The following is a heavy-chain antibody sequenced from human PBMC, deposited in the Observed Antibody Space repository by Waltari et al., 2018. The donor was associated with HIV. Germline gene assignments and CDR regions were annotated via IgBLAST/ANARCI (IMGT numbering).Heavy chain of an antibody. Sequence: EVKVVESGGGLVQHGSSLRLSCAASDFHFSRYEMNWVRQAPGKGLEWLSYISDSGSTRYYADSVKGRFTISRDNAKNSLYLQMNSLRAEDTAVYYCAATRYYYDSSGRWGQGTLVTVSS. V-gene: IGHV3-48*03. CDR3: AATRYYYDSSGR. J-gene: IGHJ4*02. D-gene: IGHD3-22*01. CDR1: DFHFSRYE. CDR2: ISDSGSTR.